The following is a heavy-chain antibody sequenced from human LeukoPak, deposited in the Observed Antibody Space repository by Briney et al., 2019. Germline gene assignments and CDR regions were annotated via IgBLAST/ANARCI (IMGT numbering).Heavy chain of an antibody. Sequence: ASVKVSCKASGYTFTGYYMHWVRQAPGQGLEWMGRINPNSGGTNYAQKFQGRVTMTRDTSISTAYMGLSRLRSDDTAVYYCARELGYCSSTSCRPFDPWGQGTLVTVSS. CDR1: GYTFTGYY. D-gene: IGHD2-2*01. V-gene: IGHV1-2*06. CDR2: INPNSGGT. CDR3: ARELGYCSSTSCRPFDP. J-gene: IGHJ5*02.